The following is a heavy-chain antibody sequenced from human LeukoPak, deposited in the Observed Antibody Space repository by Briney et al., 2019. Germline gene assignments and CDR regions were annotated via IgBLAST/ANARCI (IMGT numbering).Heavy chain of an antibody. V-gene: IGHV4-34*01. J-gene: IGHJ6*03. D-gene: IGHD2-8*01. CDR1: GGSFSGYY. Sequence: PSETLSLTCAVYGGSFSGYYWSWIRQPPGKGLEWIGEINHSGSTNYNPSLKSRVTISVDTSKNQFSLKLSSVTAADTAVYYCAVTQWLKYYYHYMDVWGKGTTVTVSS. CDR3: AVTQWLKYYYHYMDV. CDR2: INHSGST.